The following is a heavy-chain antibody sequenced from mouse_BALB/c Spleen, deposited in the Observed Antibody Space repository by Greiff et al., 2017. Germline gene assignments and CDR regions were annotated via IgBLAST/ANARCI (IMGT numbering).Heavy chain of an antibody. CDR2: IDPANGNT. CDR1: GFNIKDTY. D-gene: IGHD2-9*01. J-gene: IGHJ3*01. CDR3: ASPYYGYPFAY. V-gene: IGHV14-3*02. Sequence: VQLQQSGAELVKPGASVKLSCTASGFNIKDTYMHWVKQRPEQGLEWIGRIDPANGNTKCDPKFQGKATITADTSSNTAYLQLSSLTSEDTAVYYCASPYYGYPFAYWGQGTLVTVSA.